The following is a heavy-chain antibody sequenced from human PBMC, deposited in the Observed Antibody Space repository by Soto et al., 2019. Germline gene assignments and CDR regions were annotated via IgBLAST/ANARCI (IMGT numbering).Heavy chain of an antibody. CDR2: IYYLGST. D-gene: IGHD2-8*02. V-gene: IGHV4-59*08. J-gene: IGHJ4*02. Sequence: SETLSLTCSVSGGSMSEYFWSWIRQSPGKGLEWIGYIYYLGSTDYNPSLKSRVTISVDTSKNQFSLRLTSVTAADTALYYCARGMTPPGAPAWYYFDSWGQGTLVTVSS. CDR3: ARGMTPPGAPAWYYFDS. CDR1: GGSMSEYF.